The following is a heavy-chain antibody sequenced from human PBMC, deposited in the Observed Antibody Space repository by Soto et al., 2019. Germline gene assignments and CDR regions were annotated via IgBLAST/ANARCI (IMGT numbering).Heavy chain of an antibody. CDR3: VRDQDDSSDAFDI. Sequence: ASVKVSCKASGYTFTGYYMHWVRQAPGQGLEWMGWINPNSGGTNYAQKFQGWVTMTRDTSISTAYMELSRLRSDDTAVYYCVRDQDDSSDAFDIWGQGTMVTVSS. CDR1: GYTFTGYY. D-gene: IGHD3-3*01. V-gene: IGHV1-2*04. J-gene: IGHJ3*02. CDR2: INPNSGGT.